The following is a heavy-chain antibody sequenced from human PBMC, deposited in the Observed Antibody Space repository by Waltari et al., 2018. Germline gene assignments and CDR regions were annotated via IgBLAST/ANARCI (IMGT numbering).Heavy chain of an antibody. D-gene: IGHD3-16*01. CDR2: IYSGGST. V-gene: IGHV3-53*02. CDR1: GFTVSSNY. CDR3: ARERVFEGVTGAFDI. Sequence: EVQLVETGGGLIQPGGSLRLSCAASGFTVSSNYMSWVRQAPGKGLEWVSVIYSGGSTYYADSVKGRFTISRDNSKNTLYLQMNSLRAEDTAVYYCARERVFEGVTGAFDIWGQGTMVTVSS. J-gene: IGHJ3*02.